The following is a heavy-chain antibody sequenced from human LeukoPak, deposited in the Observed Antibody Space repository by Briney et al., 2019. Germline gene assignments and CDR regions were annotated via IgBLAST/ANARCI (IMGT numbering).Heavy chain of an antibody. V-gene: IGHV4-31*03. J-gene: IGHJ5*02. D-gene: IGHD3-10*01. CDR2: IYYSGST. Sequence: SETLSLTCTVSGGSISSGGYYWSWIRQHPGKGLEWIGYIYYSGSTYYNPSLRSRVTISVDTSKNQFSLKPSSVTAADTAVYYCARDLLGVRGLSWFDPWGQGTLVTVSS. CDR1: GGSISSGGYY. CDR3: ARDLLGVRGLSWFDP.